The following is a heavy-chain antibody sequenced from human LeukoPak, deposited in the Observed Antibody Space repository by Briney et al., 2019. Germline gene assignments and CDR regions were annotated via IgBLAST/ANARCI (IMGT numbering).Heavy chain of an antibody. CDR2: IKEDGTEQ. J-gene: IGHJ6*04. D-gene: IGHD3-10*02. Sequence: GGSLRLSCAASGFTFSRFWMTWVRQAPGKGLEWVASIKEDGTEQYYVDSVKGRFTISRDNAKTSLFLKINSLRAEDTAVYYCAGLGITMIGGVWGKGTTVTTSS. CDR3: AGLGITMIGGV. CDR1: GFTFSRFW. V-gene: IGHV3-7*01.